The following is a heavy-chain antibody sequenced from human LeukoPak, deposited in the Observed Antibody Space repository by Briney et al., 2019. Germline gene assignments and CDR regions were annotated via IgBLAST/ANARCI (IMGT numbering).Heavy chain of an antibody. V-gene: IGHV1-2*06. CDR3: ARDQGGDGNPAFDI. CDR2: INPNSGGT. CDR1: GYTFTDYF. D-gene: IGHD2-21*02. Sequence: ASVKVSCKASGYTFTDYFMHWVRQAPGQGLEWMGRINPNSGGTIYAQKFQVRVTMTRDTSITTVYMELSRLRSDDTAVYYCARDQGGDGNPAFDIWGQGTMVTVSS. J-gene: IGHJ3*02.